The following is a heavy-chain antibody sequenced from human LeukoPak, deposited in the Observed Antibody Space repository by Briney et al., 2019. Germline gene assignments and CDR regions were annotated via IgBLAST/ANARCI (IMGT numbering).Heavy chain of an antibody. Sequence: GGSLRLSCAASGFTFSSYWTSWVRQAPGKGLEWVANINQDGSEKYYADSVKGRFTISRDNAKNSLYLQMNSLRAEDTAVYYCARGNLIAAAGTSYFGYWGQGTLVTVSS. V-gene: IGHV3-7*01. J-gene: IGHJ4*02. CDR1: GFTFSSYW. D-gene: IGHD6-13*01. CDR2: INQDGSEK. CDR3: ARGNLIAAAGTSYFGY.